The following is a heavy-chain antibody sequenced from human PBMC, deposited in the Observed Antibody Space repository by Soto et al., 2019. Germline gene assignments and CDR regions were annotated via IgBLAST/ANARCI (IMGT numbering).Heavy chain of an antibody. V-gene: IGHV4-59*01. J-gene: IGHJ6*03. CDR3: ARDHYDFWCGSYSMDA. Sequence: SETLSLTCTVSGGSISSYYWSWIRQPPWKGLEWIGYIYYSGSTNYNPSLKSRVTISEDASKNQFSLKLSSVTAADTAVYYCARDHYDFWCGSYSMDAWGKGTPVTVSS. CDR1: GGSISSYY. D-gene: IGHD3-3*01. CDR2: IYYSGST.